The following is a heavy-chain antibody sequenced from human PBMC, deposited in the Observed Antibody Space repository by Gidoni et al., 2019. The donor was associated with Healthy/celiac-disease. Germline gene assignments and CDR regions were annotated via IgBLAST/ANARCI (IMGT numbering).Heavy chain of an antibody. CDR3: ARYGGDYYYYGMDV. J-gene: IGHJ6*02. D-gene: IGHD3-10*01. CDR1: GGTFSSTA. Sequence: QVQLVQSGAEVKKPGSSVKVSCKASGGTFSSTAISWVRQAPGQGLEGMGRIIPIFGTANYAKKFQGRGTSTADESTSTADMELGSLGSEDTAVYYCARYGGDYYYYGMDVWGQGTTVTVSS. CDR2: IIPIFGTA. V-gene: IGHV1-69*18.